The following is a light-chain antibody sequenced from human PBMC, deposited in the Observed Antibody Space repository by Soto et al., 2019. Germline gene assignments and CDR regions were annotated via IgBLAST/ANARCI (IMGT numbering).Light chain of an antibody. Sequence: EIVLTQSPGTLSLSPGERATLSCSASQSVSSSYLAWYQQKPGQAPRLLIYGASSRATCIPDRFSGSGSGTDFTLTISRLEPEDFAVYYCQQYGSSPALTFGGGTKVEIK. CDR2: GAS. CDR1: QSVSSSY. V-gene: IGKV3-20*01. J-gene: IGKJ4*01. CDR3: QQYGSSPALT.